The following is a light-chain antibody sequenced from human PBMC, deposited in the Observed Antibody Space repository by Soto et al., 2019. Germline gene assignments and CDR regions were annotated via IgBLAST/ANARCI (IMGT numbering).Light chain of an antibody. J-gene: IGLJ1*01. CDR3: SSYTTISTYV. V-gene: IGLV2-14*01. CDR2: EVT. Sequence: QSGLTQPASVSGSPGQSITISCTGTSRDIGFFNYVSWYQQFPGNAPKLIIFEVTNRPSGVSNRFSASKSGNTASLTISGLQAEDGADYYCSSYTTISTYVFGTGTKLTVL. CDR1: SRDIGFFNY.